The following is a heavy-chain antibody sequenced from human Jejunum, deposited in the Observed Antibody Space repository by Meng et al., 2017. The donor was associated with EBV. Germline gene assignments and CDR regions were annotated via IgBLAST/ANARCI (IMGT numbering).Heavy chain of an antibody. J-gene: IGHJ4*02. Sequence: EGRLGEAGGGLLQAGGSLILSGAASGFTLSSYWMQWVRQVPGKGLVWVSRITSDGSGTTYADSVKGRFTISRDNAKNTLYLQMNSLRVEDTAVYYCARDQDGAGGTIDYWGQGTLVTVSS. CDR1: GFTLSSYW. CDR3: ARDQDGAGGTIDY. CDR2: ITSDGSGT. V-gene: IGHV3-74*01. D-gene: IGHD1-26*01.